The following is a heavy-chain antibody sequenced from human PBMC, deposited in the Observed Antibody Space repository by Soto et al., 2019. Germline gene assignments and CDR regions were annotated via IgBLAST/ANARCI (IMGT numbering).Heavy chain of an antibody. D-gene: IGHD1-1*01. CDR3: ARGRERRDYFDY. CDR2: INHSGST. Sequence: QVQLQQWGAGLLKPSETLSLTCAVYGGSFSGYYWSWIRQPPGKGLEWIGEINHSGSTNYNPSLKSRVTIPVDTSKNQFSLKLSSVTAADTAVYYCARGRERRDYFDYWGQGTLVTVSS. V-gene: IGHV4-34*01. CDR1: GGSFSGYY. J-gene: IGHJ4*02.